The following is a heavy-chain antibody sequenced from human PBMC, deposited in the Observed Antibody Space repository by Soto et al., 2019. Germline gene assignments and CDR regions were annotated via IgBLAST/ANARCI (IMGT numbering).Heavy chain of an antibody. CDR2: IIPIFGTA. CDR1: GGTFSSYA. D-gene: IGHD3-10*01. J-gene: IGHJ5*02. CDR3: ARMGTYYYGSGSPLGWFDP. V-gene: IGHV1-69*12. Sequence: QVQLVQSGAEVKKPGSSVKVSCKASGGTFSSYAISWVRQAPGQGLEWMGGIIPIFGTANYAQKFQGRVTITADESTSTAYRELSSLRSEDTAVYYCARMGTYYYGSGSPLGWFDPWGQGTLVTVSS.